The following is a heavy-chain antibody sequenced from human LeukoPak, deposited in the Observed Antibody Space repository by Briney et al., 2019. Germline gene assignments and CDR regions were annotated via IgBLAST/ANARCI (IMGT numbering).Heavy chain of an antibody. V-gene: IGHV3-30*04. J-gene: IGHJ4*02. CDR2: ISYDGSNK. Sequence: GGSLRLSCAASGFTFSSYAMHWVRQAPGKGLEGVAVISYDGSNKYYADSVKGRFTISRDNSNNTLYLQMNSLRAEDTAVYYCAREGLGYDSSGYGPGGFDYWGQGTLVTVSS. CDR3: AREGLGYDSSGYGPGGFDY. CDR1: GFTFSSYA. D-gene: IGHD3-22*01.